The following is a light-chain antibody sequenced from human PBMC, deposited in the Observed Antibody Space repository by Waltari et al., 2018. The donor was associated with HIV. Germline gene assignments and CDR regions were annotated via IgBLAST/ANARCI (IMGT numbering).Light chain of an antibody. Sequence: QTALTQPASVSGSPGQSITISCTGTSSDAGAYNLVSWYQQPPGKAPSPIIYDVSDRPAGVSDRFTGSKSGNTASLTISGLQAEDEADYYCCSYVSGIVPGVFGGGTKLTVL. J-gene: IGLJ3*02. V-gene: IGLV2-23*02. CDR1: SSDAGAYNL. CDR3: CSYVSGIVPGV. CDR2: DVS.